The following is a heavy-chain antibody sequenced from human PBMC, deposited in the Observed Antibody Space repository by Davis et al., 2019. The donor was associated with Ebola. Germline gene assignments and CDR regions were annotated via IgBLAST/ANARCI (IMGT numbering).Heavy chain of an antibody. CDR1: GGSISSSSYY. D-gene: IGHD3-3*01. V-gene: IGHV4-39*07. J-gene: IGHJ4*02. CDR2: IYYSGST. CDR3: ARVNGYIRGPYDFWSGYFFFDY. Sequence: PSETLSLTCTVSGGSISSSSYYWGWIRQPPGKGLEWIGSIYYSGSTYYNPSLKSRVTISVDTSKNQFSLKLSSVTAADTAVYYCARVNGYIRGPYDFWSGYFFFDYWGQGTLVTVSS.